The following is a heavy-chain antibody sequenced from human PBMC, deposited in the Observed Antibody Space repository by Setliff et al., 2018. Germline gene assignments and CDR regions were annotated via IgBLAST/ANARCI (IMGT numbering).Heavy chain of an antibody. CDR1: GDSISNDYW. D-gene: IGHD1-1*01. CDR3: ARGVRTGHLDS. Sequence: LSLTCAVSGDSISNDYWWSRVRQPPERELEWIGEINQSGTTNYNPPLKGRATISVDNSKNQFSLNLNSVTVADTAVYFCARGVRTGHLDSWGQGTLVTVSS. J-gene: IGHJ4*02. CDR2: INQSGTT. V-gene: IGHV4-4*01.